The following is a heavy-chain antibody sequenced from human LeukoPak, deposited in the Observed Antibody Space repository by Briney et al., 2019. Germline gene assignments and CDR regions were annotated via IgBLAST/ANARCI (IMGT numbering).Heavy chain of an antibody. J-gene: IGHJ3*02. CDR2: INSDGSRT. D-gene: IGHD3-22*01. CDR3: AMSYDSSGYDAFDI. CDR1: GFTFSSYW. Sequence: GGSLRLSCAASGFTFSSYWMHWVRQAPGKGLVWVSRINSDGSRTSYADSVKGRFTISRDNAKHTLYLQMNSVRAEDTAVYYCAMSYDSSGYDAFDIWGQGTMVTVSS. V-gene: IGHV3-74*01.